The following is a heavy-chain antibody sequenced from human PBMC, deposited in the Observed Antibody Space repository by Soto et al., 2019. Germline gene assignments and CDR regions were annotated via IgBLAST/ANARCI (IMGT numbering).Heavy chain of an antibody. J-gene: IGHJ6*02. V-gene: IGHV1-8*01. CDR2: VNPNNGST. D-gene: IGHD3-3*01. CDR3: ARDSSMTLFGVVGFDYYKFYSLAV. CDR1: AYAFTSYD. Sequence: ASVKVSCKAAAYAFTSYDINWVRQATGQDFEWMGWVNPNNGSTSFAQKFQGRITMTRDSSTSTVYMELSSLRSDDTAVYYCARDSSMTLFGVVGFDYYKFYSLAVWGQGTTVTVSS.